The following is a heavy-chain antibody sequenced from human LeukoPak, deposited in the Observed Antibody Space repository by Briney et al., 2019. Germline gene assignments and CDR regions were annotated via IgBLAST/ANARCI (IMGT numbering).Heavy chain of an antibody. J-gene: IGHJ4*02. CDR2: IYPGDSDT. D-gene: IGHD1-26*01. CDR1: GYSFTSYW. CDR3: ARPGPDSWWELDY. Sequence: GESLKISCKGSGYSFTSYWIGWVRQMPGKGLEWMGIIYPGDSDTIYSPSFQGQVTISADKSISTAYLQWSSLKASDTAMYYCARPGPDSWWELDYWGQGTLVTVSS. V-gene: IGHV5-51*01.